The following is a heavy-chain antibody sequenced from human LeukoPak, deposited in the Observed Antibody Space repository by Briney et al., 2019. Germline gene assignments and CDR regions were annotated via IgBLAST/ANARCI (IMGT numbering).Heavy chain of an antibody. V-gene: IGHV3-23*01. D-gene: IGHD6-19*01. CDR3: AGSSGWWAHDY. J-gene: IGHJ4*02. CDR1: GLTFTNYG. Sequence: GGSLRLSRAASGLTFTNYGMTWVRQAPGKGLEWVSSISGSGSDTYYADSVKGRFTISRDNSKNTLYVQMVSLRAEDTAIYYCAGSSGWWAHDYWGQGTLVTVSS. CDR2: ISGSGSDT.